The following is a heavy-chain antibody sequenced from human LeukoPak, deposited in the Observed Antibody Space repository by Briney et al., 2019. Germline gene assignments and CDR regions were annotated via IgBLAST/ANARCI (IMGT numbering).Heavy chain of an antibody. CDR1: GGSISSGSYY. J-gene: IGHJ2*01. Sequence: SQTLSLTCTVSGGSISSGSYYWSWIRQPAGKGLEWIGRIYTSGSTNYNPSLKSRVTISVDTSKNQFSLKLSSVTAADTAVYHCARSYCSSTSCQSCWYFDLWGRGTLVTVSS. V-gene: IGHV4-61*02. D-gene: IGHD2-2*01. CDR2: IYTSGST. CDR3: ARSYCSSTSCQSCWYFDL.